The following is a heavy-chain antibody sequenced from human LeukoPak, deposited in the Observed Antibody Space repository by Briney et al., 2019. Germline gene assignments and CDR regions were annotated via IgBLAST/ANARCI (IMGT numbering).Heavy chain of an antibody. J-gene: IGHJ4*02. D-gene: IGHD3-22*01. CDR1: GYTFTSYG. Sequence: ASVKVSCKASGYTFTSYGISWVRQAPGQGLEWMGWISAYNGNTNYAQKLQGRVTMTTDTSTSTAYMELRSLRSDDTAVYYCAREGDWEDYYDSSGYPTQIDYWGQETLVTVSS. CDR2: ISAYNGNT. V-gene: IGHV1-18*01. CDR3: AREGDWEDYYDSSGYPTQIDY.